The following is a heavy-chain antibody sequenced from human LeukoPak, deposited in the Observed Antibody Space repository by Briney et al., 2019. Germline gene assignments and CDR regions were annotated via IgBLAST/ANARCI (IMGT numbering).Heavy chain of an antibody. CDR2: INHSGST. Sequence: SETLSLTCAVYGGSFSGYYWSWIRQTPGKGLEWIGEINHSGSTNYNPSLKSRVTISVDTSKNQFSLKLSSVTAAGTAVYYCARARGAVAGYFDFWGQGTLVTVSS. D-gene: IGHD6-19*01. CDR1: GGSFSGYY. J-gene: IGHJ4*02. V-gene: IGHV4-34*01. CDR3: ARARGAVAGYFDF.